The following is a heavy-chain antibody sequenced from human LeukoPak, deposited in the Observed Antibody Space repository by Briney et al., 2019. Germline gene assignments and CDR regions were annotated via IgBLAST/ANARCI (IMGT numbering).Heavy chain of an antibody. CDR1: GGSISSYY. V-gene: IGHV4-59*08. D-gene: IGHD2-2*01. Sequence: SETLSLTCTVSGGSISSYYWSWIRQPPGKGLEWIGYIYYSGSTNYNPSLKSRVTISVDTSKNQFSLKLSSVTAADTAVYYCARLLAAAHDAFDIWGQGTMVTVSS. J-gene: IGHJ3*02. CDR3: ARLLAAAHDAFDI. CDR2: IYYSGST.